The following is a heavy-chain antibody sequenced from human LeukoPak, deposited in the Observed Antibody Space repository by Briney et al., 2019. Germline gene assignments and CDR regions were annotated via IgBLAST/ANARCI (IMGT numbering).Heavy chain of an antibody. CDR1: GYRFTSYW. Sequence: GGSLEISCQGSGYRFTSYWIGWVRPLPGKGLEWMGIIYPGYSDTLYSPSFQGQIPLSADKSISTTYLQWSSLKATDTAMYFCARGGSYRYIDGDYWGQGTLVTVSS. CDR2: IYPGYSDT. CDR3: ARGGSYRYIDGDY. J-gene: IGHJ4*02. D-gene: IGHD3-16*02. V-gene: IGHV5-51*01.